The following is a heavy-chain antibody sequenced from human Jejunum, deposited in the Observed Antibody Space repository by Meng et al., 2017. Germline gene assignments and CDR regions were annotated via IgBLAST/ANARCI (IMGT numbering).Heavy chain of an antibody. D-gene: IGHD6-25*01. J-gene: IGHJ5*02. V-gene: IGHV2-5*02. CDR2: IYWDDDK. CDR1: GFSLRTRTVG. CDR3: AHRIAYSSDYNVGWFDP. Sequence: NTFKESGPTQVKPTETLPLTCTFSGFSLRTRTVGVGWLRQPPGKALECLALIYWDDDKRYNPSLKNRLSITKDSSENQVVLTMTNMDPADTATYYCAHRIAYSSDYNVGWFDPWGPGFLVTVSS.